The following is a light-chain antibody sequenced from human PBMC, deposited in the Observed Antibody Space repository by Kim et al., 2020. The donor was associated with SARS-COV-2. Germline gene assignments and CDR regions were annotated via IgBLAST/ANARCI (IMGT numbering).Light chain of an antibody. CDR2: DAS. Sequence: FSPGERATLSCRASQSVSSYLAWYQQKPGQAPRLLIYDASNRATGIPARFSGSGSGTDFTLTISSLEPEDFAVYYCQQRSNWRFTFGPGTKVDIK. CDR3: QQRSNWRFT. CDR1: QSVSSY. J-gene: IGKJ3*01. V-gene: IGKV3-11*01.